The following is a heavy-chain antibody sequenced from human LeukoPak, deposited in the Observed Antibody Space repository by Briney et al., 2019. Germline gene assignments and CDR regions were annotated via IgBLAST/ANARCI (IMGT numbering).Heavy chain of an antibody. D-gene: IGHD3-9*01. CDR1: GFSFDLYS. CDR2: ISSSSSYI. J-gene: IGHJ6*04. V-gene: IGHV3-21*01. Sequence: GGSLRLSCAASGFSFDLYSLNWVRQAPGKGLEWVSSISSSSSYIHYADSVRGRFTISRDNAKNSLYLQMNSLGAEDTAVYYCARATYYDILTNYYYGLDVWGKGTTVTVSS. CDR3: ARATYYDILTNYYYGLDV.